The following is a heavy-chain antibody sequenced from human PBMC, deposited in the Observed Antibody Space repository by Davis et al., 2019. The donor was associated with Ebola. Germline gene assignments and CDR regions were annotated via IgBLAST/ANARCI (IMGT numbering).Heavy chain of an antibody. J-gene: IGHJ3*02. CDR1: GGSFSGYY. D-gene: IGHD3-10*01. CDR3: ARGLGSVRAFDI. V-gene: IGHV4-34*01. CDR2: INQSGHS. Sequence: SETLSLTCAVYGGSFSGYYWSWIRQAPGKGLEWLGEINQSGHSDHNPSLRGRLTLSIDKSKNQFSLNLTSVTPADTAMYYCARGLGSVRAFDIWGQGTMVTVSS.